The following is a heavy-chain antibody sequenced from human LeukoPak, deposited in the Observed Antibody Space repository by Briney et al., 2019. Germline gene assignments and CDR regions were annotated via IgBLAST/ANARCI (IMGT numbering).Heavy chain of an antibody. CDR2: IFTSGNT. V-gene: IGHV4-31*03. Sequence: TLSLTCTASGDSISSGGYYWTWIRQHPGKGLEWIGDIFTSGNTYYNPSLKGRVFTSVDTSKSQFSLRLTSVTAADTAVYYCARATLRGDPFDFWGQGIQVTVSS. CDR3: ARATLRGDPFDF. D-gene: IGHD2-21*02. J-gene: IGHJ4*02. CDR1: GDSISSGGYY.